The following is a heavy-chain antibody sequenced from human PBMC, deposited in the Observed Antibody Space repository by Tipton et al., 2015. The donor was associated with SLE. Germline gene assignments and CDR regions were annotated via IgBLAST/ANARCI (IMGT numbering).Heavy chain of an antibody. CDR2: VYYIGST. V-gene: IGHV4-39*07. J-gene: IGHJ4*02. Sequence: TLSLTCSVSGVSISTTNYFWGWIRQPPGKGLEWIGSVYYIGSTYYNPSLKSRVTISIDTSRNQFSLNLNSVTAADTAVYYCSRFRGGRNYFDYWGQGIPVTVSS. CDR3: SRFRGGRNYFDY. CDR1: GVSISTTNYF. D-gene: IGHD1-1*01.